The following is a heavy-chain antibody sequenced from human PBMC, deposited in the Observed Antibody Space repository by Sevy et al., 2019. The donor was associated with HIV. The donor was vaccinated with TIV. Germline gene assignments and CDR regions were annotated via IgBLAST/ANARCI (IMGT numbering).Heavy chain of an antibody. Sequence: GGFLRLSCAASGFTFSDYYMSWIRQAPGKGLEWVSYISSSGSTIYYADSVKGRFTISRDNAKNSLYLQMNSLRAEDTAVYYSAKDIVVLPAAQSYYYYGMDVWGQGTTVTVSS. V-gene: IGHV3-11*01. J-gene: IGHJ6*02. CDR3: AKDIVVLPAAQSYYYYGMDV. CDR2: ISSSGSTI. D-gene: IGHD2-2*01. CDR1: GFTFSDYY.